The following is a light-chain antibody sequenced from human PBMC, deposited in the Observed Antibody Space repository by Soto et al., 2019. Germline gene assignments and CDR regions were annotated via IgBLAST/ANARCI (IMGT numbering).Light chain of an antibody. J-gene: IGKJ4*02. CDR3: RRAESYPST. CDR2: AAS. V-gene: IGKV1-9*01. CDR1: QGISSF. Sequence: DIQMTQSPSTLSASVGDRVTITFRASQGISSFLAWYQQRPGKAPKLLIYAASTLQSGVPSRFSGSGSGTDFTLTISSLQPEDFASYDGRRAESYPSTFGGGTMVDIK.